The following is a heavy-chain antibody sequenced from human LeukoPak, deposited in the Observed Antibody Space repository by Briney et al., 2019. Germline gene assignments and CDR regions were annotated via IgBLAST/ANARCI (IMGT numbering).Heavy chain of an antibody. CDR2: IIPIFGTA. J-gene: IGHJ3*02. V-gene: IGHV1-69*01. D-gene: IGHD2-2*01. CDR3: ARGEQLLTDAFDI. CDR1: GGTFSSYA. Sequence: SGKVSCKASGGTFSSYAISWVRQAPGQGLEWMGGIIPIFGTANYAQKFQGRVTITADESTSTAYMELSSLRSEDTDVYYCARGEQLLTDAFDIWGQGTMVTVSS.